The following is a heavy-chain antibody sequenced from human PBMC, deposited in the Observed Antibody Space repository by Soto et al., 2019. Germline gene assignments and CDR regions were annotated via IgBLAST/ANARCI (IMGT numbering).Heavy chain of an antibody. Sequence: QVQLQESGPGLVQPSQTLSLTCTVSGGSISSGGYYWSWIRQHPGKGLEWIGYIYYSGSTYYNPLRLRRVTISVVTSKYQFSLKLSSVTAVDTAVYFCARVGYYAVSGYNAFNIWGQGTRVTVTS. CDR2: IYYSGST. V-gene: IGHV4-31*03. D-gene: IGHD3-22*01. J-gene: IGHJ3*02. CDR1: GGSISSGGYY. CDR3: ARVGYYAVSGYNAFNI.